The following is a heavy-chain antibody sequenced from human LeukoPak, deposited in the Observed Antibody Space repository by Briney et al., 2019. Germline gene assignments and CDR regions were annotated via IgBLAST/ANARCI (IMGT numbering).Heavy chain of an antibody. CDR3: ARAPGYGAAYYFDY. CDR2: ISSSGSTI. Sequence: GGSLRLSCAASGFTFSSYAMSWVRQAPGKGLEWVSYISSSGSTIYYADSVKGRFTISRDNAKNSLYLQMNSLRAEDTAVYYCARAPGYGAAYYFDYWGQGTLVTVSS. V-gene: IGHV3-48*04. D-gene: IGHD1-1*01. J-gene: IGHJ4*02. CDR1: GFTFSSYA.